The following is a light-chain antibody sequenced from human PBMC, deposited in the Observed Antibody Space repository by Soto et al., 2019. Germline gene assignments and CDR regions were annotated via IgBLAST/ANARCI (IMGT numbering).Light chain of an antibody. CDR2: DAS. CDR1: QSVSSY. CDR3: QQLSSWPPKVT. V-gene: IGKV3-11*01. J-gene: IGKJ3*01. Sequence: EIVLTQSPATLSLSPGERATLSCRASQSVSSYLAWYQQKPGQAPRLLIYDASNRATGIPARFSGSGSGTDFTLTISSLEPEDFAVYYCQQLSSWPPKVTFGPGTKVDIK.